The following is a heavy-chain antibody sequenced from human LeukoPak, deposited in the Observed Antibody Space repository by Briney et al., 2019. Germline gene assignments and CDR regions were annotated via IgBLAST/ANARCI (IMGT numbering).Heavy chain of an antibody. J-gene: IGHJ4*02. CDR1: GGSISSYY. V-gene: IGHV4-59*08. Sequence: SETLPLTCTVSGGSISSYYWSWIRQPPGKGLEWIGYIYYGGSTNYNPSLKSRVTISVDTSKNQFSLKLSSVTAADTAAYYCAGYDTPYFFDYWGQGTLVTVSS. CDR3: AGYDTPYFFDY. CDR2: IYYGGST. D-gene: IGHD3-9*01.